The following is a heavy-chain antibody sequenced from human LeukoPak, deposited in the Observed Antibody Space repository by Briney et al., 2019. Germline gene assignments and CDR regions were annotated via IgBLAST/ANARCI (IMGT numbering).Heavy chain of an antibody. D-gene: IGHD2-15*01. CDR1: GGSFSGYY. Sequence: SETLSLTCAVYGGSFSGYYWSWIRQPPGKGLEWIGEINHSGSTNYNPSLKSRVAISVDTSKNQFSLKLSSVPAADTAVYYCASCSGGSCYYWGQGTLVTVSA. V-gene: IGHV4-34*01. CDR2: INHSGST. CDR3: ASCSGGSCYY. J-gene: IGHJ4*02.